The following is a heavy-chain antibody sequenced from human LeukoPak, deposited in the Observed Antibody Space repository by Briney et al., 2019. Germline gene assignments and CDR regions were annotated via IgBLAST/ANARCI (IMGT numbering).Heavy chain of an antibody. D-gene: IGHD2-21*01. CDR3: ASSWFCGGDCYSTAGY. V-gene: IGHV4-61*02. CDR2: TCTSGST. J-gene: IGHJ4*02. Sequence: SQTPSLTCTVSGGSISSGSYCWSWIRQPAGKGLEWIGRTCTSGSTNYNPSHKSRVTISVDTSKNQFSLKLSSVTAADTAVYYCASSWFCGGDCYSTAGYWGQGTLVTVSS. CDR1: GGSISSGSYC.